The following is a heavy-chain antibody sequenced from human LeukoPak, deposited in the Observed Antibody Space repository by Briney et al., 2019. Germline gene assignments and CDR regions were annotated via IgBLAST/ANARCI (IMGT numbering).Heavy chain of an antibody. Sequence: PGGSLRLSCAASGFIFSNYAMSWVRQAPGKGLEWVSTIDYSGACTYYADSVKGRFTISRDNSKNTLYMQMNSLRAEDTAIYYCAKVPYSDYGSGRPPFMDVWGQGTTVAVS. V-gene: IGHV3-23*01. CDR2: IDYSGACT. CDR3: AKVPYSDYGSGRPPFMDV. CDR1: GFIFSNYA. J-gene: IGHJ6*02. D-gene: IGHD3-10*01.